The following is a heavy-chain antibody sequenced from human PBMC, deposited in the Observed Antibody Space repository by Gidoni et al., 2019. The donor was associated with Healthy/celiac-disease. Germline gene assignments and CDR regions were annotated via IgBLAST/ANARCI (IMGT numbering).Heavy chain of an antibody. D-gene: IGHD3-10*02. CDR3: ARNYVSLDY. J-gene: IGHJ4*02. V-gene: IGHV4-39*01. Sequence: QLQLQESGPGLVKPSETLSLTGTVPGGSISSSGYYWGWVRQPPGKGLAWIGSIYYSGSTYYNPSLKSRVTISVDTSKNQFSLKLSSVTAADTAVYYCARNYVSLDYWGQGTLVTVSS. CDR1: GGSISSSGYY. CDR2: IYYSGST.